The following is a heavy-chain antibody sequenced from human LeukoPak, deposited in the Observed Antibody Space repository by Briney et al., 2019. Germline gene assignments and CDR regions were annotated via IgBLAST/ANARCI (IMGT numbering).Heavy chain of an antibody. CDR3: ARPRGYSGYDWRLFDY. D-gene: IGHD5-12*01. CDR2: INPNSGGT. J-gene: IGHJ4*02. Sequence: GASVKVSCKASGYTFTGYYMHWVRQAPGQGLEWMGWINPNSGGTNYAQKFQGRVTMTRDTSISTAYMELSRLRSDDTAVYYCARPRGYSGYDWRLFDYWGQGTLVTVSS. V-gene: IGHV1-2*02. CDR1: GYTFTGYY.